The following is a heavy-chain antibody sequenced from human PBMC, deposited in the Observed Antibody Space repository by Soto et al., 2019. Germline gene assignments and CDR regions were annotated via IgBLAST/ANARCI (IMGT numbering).Heavy chain of an antibody. CDR1: GYSFTGYG. CDR2: ITTYNGDT. D-gene: IGHD5-12*01. J-gene: IGHJ3*01. V-gene: IGHV1-18*04. CDR3: ARGRGYSLIPVVDDAVDV. Sequence: ASVKVSCKASGYSFTGYGINWVRQAPGQGLQWLGRITTYNGDTNYAQNFQGRATMTTDTSTSTTYMELRSLRSDDTAVYFCARGRGYSLIPVVDDAVDVWGQGKLVTVSS.